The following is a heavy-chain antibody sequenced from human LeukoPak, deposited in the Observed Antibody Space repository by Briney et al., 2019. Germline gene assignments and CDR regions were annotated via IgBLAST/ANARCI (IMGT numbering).Heavy chain of an antibody. CDR3: ARAVEATQGGHYYYYYMDV. CDR1: GGSISTYY. D-gene: IGHD1-26*01. CDR2: IYYSGST. V-gene: IGHV4-59*01. J-gene: IGHJ6*03. Sequence: SETLSLTCTVSGGSISTYYWTWIRQPPGKGLEWIGNIYYSGSTNYNPSLKSRVTISLDTSKNQFSLKLTSVTAADTAVYYCARAVEATQGGHYYYYYMDVWGKGATVTVSS.